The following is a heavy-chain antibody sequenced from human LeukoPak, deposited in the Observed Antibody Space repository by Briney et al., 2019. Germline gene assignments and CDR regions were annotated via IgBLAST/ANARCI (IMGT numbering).Heavy chain of an antibody. J-gene: IGHJ4*02. Sequence: GGSQRLSCAASGFTFSSYSMNWVRQAPGKGLEWVSYISSSSSTIYYADSVKGRFTISRDNAKNSLYLQKNSLRAEDTAVYYCTRHTDSAPYCGDDCSNDWGQGTLVAVSS. CDR1: GFTFSSYS. D-gene: IGHD2-21*02. V-gene: IGHV3-48*01. CDR3: TRHTDSAPYCGDDCSND. CDR2: ISSSSSTI.